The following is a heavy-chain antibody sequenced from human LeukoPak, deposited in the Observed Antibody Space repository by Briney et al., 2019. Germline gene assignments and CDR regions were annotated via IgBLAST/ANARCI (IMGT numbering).Heavy chain of an antibody. Sequence: ASVKVSCKVSGYTVTELSMHWVRQSPGKGLEWRGGFHPEDGETIYAQKFQGRVTITADDSTSTAYMELSSLRSEDTAVYYCADLVYCSSSSCYEPFNQTWGQGTLVTVSP. CDR2: FHPEDGET. CDR1: GYTVTELS. J-gene: IGHJ4*02. CDR3: ADLVYCSSSSCYEPFNQT. V-gene: IGHV1-24*01. D-gene: IGHD2-2*01.